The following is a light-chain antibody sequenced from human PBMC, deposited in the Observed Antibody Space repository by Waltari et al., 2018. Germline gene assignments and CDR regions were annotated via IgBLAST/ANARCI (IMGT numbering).Light chain of an antibody. CDR1: QSISDW. CDR3: QPYNSYSIM. CDR2: KAS. Sequence: DIQMTQSPSTLSLSVGDRVTITCRASQSISDWLAWYQQKPGKAPKLLIYKASSLESGVPSRFSGSGSGTEFTLTISSLQPDDFATYYCQPYNSYSIMFGQGTRLEIK. V-gene: IGKV1-5*03. J-gene: IGKJ5*01.